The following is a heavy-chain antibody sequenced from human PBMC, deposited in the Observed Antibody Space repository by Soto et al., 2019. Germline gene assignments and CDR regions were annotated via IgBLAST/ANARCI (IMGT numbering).Heavy chain of an antibody. Sequence: QVQLQESGPGLVKPSETLSLTCSVSGGAISSYYWTWIRQPPGKGLEWIGHIYYSGSTDYNPSLNSLLTLSVDTSQNQLALQLNSVTAADTALYYCASHTNWGSAYWGQGTLVTVSS. J-gene: IGHJ4*02. CDR3: ASHTNWGSAY. D-gene: IGHD7-27*01. CDR1: GGAISSYY. CDR2: IYYSGST. V-gene: IGHV4-59*01.